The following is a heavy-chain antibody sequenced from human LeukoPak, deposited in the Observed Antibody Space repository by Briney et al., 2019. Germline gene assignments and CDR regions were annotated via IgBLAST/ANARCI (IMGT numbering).Heavy chain of an antibody. CDR2: INHSRRT. D-gene: IGHD6-13*01. CDR3: ARIRRAEQWTYSSSWNQRGDFDY. V-gene: IGHV4-34*01. J-gene: IGHJ4*02. CDR1: GGSFSGYH. Sequence: SETLSLTSAVYGGSFSGYHWSWLPQPPGKGVEGIREINHSRRTNYNASLKSVVTITVETSKNQFSVKLRSVTAADTAVYECARIRRAEQWTYSSSWNQRGDFDYWGEGTLVTVSS.